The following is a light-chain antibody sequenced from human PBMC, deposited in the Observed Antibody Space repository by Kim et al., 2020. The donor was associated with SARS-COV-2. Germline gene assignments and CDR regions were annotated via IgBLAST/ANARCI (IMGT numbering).Light chain of an antibody. J-gene: IGLJ2*01. V-gene: IGLV1-51*01. CDR1: NSNIGNNY. CDR3: GTWDNSLNGVV. CDR2: DNN. Sequence: GEKVTSSCSGSNSNIGNNYVSWYQQLPGTAPKLLIYDNNKRHSGIPDRFSGSKSGTSATLGITGLQTGDEAKYYCGTWDNSLNGVVFGGGTQLTVL.